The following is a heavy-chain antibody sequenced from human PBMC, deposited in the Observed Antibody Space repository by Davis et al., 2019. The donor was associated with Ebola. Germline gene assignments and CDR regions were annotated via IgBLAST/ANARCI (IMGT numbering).Heavy chain of an antibody. CDR3: ANAVVPAAIGYYYGMDV. CDR1: GFTFSSYA. CDR2: ISYDGSNK. D-gene: IGHD2-2*02. Sequence: GGSLRLSCAASGFTFSSYAMHWVRQAPGKGLEWVAVISYDGSNKYYADSVKGRFTISRDNSKNTLYLQMNSLRAEDTAVYYCANAVVPAAIGYYYGMDVWGQGTTVTVSS. J-gene: IGHJ6*02. V-gene: IGHV3-30-3*01.